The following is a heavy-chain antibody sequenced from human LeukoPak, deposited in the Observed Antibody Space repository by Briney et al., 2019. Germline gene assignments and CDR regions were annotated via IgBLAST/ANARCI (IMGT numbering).Heavy chain of an antibody. V-gene: IGHV4-34*01. Sequence: SETLSLTCAVYGGSFSGYYWSWIRQPPGKGLEWIGEINHSGSTNYNPSLKSRVTISVDTSKNQFSLKLSSVTAADTAVYYCARGRLLLWVGDTGDWFDPWGQGTLVTVSS. CDR2: INHSGST. J-gene: IGHJ5*02. CDR1: GGSFSGYY. D-gene: IGHD3-10*01. CDR3: ARGRLLLWVGDTGDWFDP.